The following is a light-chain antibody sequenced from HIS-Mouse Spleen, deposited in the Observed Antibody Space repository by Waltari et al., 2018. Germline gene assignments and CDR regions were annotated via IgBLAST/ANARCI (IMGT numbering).Light chain of an antibody. CDR2: DVS. V-gene: IGLV2-14*03. J-gene: IGLJ2*01. Sequence: QSALTQPASVSGSPGQSITISCTGPSSDVGGYNYLSWYQQHPGKAPKLMIYDVSTRPSGVSNRFSGSKSGNTASLTISGLQAEDEADYYCSSYTSSSFNVVFGGGTKLTVL. CDR1: SSDVGGYNY. CDR3: SSYTSSSFNVV.